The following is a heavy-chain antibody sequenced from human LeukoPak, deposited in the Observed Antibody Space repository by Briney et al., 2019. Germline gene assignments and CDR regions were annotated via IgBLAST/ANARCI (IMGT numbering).Heavy chain of an antibody. CDR1: GGSISSYY. D-gene: IGHD3-10*01. Sequence: SETLSLTCTVSGGSISSYYWSWIRQPPGKELEWIGYISDSGRTNYNPSLKSRVTMSADTSKNQFSLKLSSVTATDTAMYYCARVNYRSGSFSSWFDPWGQGTLVTVSS. CDR3: ARVNYRSGSFSSWFDP. CDR2: ISDSGRT. V-gene: IGHV4-59*08. J-gene: IGHJ5*02.